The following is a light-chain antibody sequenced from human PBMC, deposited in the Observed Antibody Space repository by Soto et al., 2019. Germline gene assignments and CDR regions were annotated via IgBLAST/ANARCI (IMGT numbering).Light chain of an antibody. CDR3: QQYGSSRWT. CDR1: QSVSNNY. CDR2: GAS. V-gene: IGKV3-20*01. Sequence: IVMTQSPGTLSLSPGERSTPSCRASQSVSNNYLAWYQQKPGQAPRLLIYGASSRATGIPDRFSGSGSGTDFPLTISRREPGDFAVYYCQQYGSSRWTFGQGTKVDIK. J-gene: IGKJ1*01.